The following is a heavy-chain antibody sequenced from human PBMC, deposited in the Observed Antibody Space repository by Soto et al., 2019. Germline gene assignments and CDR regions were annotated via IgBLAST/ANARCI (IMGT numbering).Heavy chain of an antibody. CDR1: GDSISNGDYY. CDR3: AREGPYGGSSAEYFQH. J-gene: IGHJ1*01. CDR2: IYYNGRT. D-gene: IGHD1-26*01. V-gene: IGHV4-30-4*01. Sequence: PSETLSLTCTVSGDSISNGDYYWSWIRQSPGRGLEWIGYIYYNGRTNSNPSLKSRVTIALDTSKNQFSLKLSSVTAADTAVYYCAREGPYGGSSAEYFQHWGQGTLVTVSS.